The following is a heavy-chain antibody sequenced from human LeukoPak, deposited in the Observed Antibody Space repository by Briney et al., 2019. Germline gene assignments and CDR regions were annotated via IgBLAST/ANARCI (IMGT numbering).Heavy chain of an antibody. CDR3: ARIPTLSSGSYERGHQSDY. D-gene: IGHD1-26*01. Sequence: GGSLRLSCAASGFTFSSYAMHWVRQAPGKGLEGVAVISYDGSNKYYADSVKGRFTISRDNSKNTLYLQMNSLRAEDTAVYYCARIPTLSSGSYERGHQSDYWGQGTLVTVSS. CDR2: ISYDGSNK. J-gene: IGHJ4*02. CDR1: GFTFSSYA. V-gene: IGHV3-30-3*01.